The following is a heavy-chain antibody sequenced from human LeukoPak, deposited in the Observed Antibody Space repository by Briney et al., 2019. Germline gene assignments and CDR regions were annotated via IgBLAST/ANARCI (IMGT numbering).Heavy chain of an antibody. CDR1: GYTFTGYY. J-gene: IGHJ4*02. Sequence: GASVKVSCKASGYTFTGYYMHWVRQAPGQELEWMGWINPNSGGTNYAQKFQGRVTMTRDTSISTAYMELSRLRSDDTAVYYCAREYMGNSGFDYWGQGTLVTVSS. CDR2: INPNSGGT. D-gene: IGHD4-23*01. CDR3: AREYMGNSGFDY. V-gene: IGHV1-2*02.